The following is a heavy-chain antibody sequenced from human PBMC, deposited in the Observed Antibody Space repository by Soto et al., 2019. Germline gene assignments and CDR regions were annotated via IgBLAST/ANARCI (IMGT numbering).Heavy chain of an antibody. CDR2: IIPIFGTA. Sequence: SVKVSCKASGGTFSSYAISWVGQAPGQGLEWMGGIIPIFGTANYAQKFQGRVTITADESTSTAYMELSSLRSEDTAVYYCARGGRPYDILTGVYYYYYGMDVWGQGTTVTVSS. CDR1: GGTFSSYA. D-gene: IGHD3-9*01. V-gene: IGHV1-69*13. CDR3: ARGGRPYDILTGVYYYYYGMDV. J-gene: IGHJ6*02.